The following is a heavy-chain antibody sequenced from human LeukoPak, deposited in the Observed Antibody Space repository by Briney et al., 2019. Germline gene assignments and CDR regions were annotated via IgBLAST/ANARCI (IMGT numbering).Heavy chain of an antibody. CDR2: ISWNSGSI. V-gene: IGHV3-9*01. Sequence: GGSLRLSCAASGFTFDDYAMHWVRQAPGKGVEWVSGISWNSGSIVYADSVKGRFTISRDNAKNSLYLQMNSLRAEDTALYYCAKDIYYDREGAFDYWGQGTLVTVSS. D-gene: IGHD3-22*01. J-gene: IGHJ4*02. CDR1: GFTFDDYA. CDR3: AKDIYYDREGAFDY.